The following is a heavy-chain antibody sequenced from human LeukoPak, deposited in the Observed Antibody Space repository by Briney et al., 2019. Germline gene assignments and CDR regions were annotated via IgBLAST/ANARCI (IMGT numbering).Heavy chain of an antibody. D-gene: IGHD2-15*01. CDR1: GGSISSYY. CDR3: ARDGGYCSGGSCYGPPNWFDP. J-gene: IGHJ5*02. V-gene: IGHV4-4*07. Sequence: PSETLSLTCTVSGGSISSYYWSWIRQPAGKGPEWIGRIYTSGSTNYNPSLKSRVTMSVDTSKNQFSLKLSSVTAADTAVYYCARDGGYCSGGSCYGPPNWFDPWGQGTLVTVSS. CDR2: IYTSGST.